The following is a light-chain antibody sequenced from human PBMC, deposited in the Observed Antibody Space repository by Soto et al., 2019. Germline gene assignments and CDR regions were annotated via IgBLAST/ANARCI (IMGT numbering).Light chain of an antibody. CDR1: SSDVGGYIL. CDR3: CSYADGSTYV. CDR2: EGS. J-gene: IGLJ1*01. Sequence: QSALTQPASVSGSPGQSITISCTGTSSDVGGYILVSWYQQHPGKAPKLMIYEGSKRPSGVSNRFSGSKSGNTASLTISGLQAEDEADYYCCSYADGSTYVFGTGTKLTVL. V-gene: IGLV2-23*01.